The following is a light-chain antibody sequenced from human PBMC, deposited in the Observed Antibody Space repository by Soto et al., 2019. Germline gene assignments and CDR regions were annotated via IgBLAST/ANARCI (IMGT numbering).Light chain of an antibody. CDR1: SGHSSYA. Sequence: QPVLTQSPSASASLGALVKLTCTLSSGHSSYAIAWHQQQPEKGPRYLMKLNSDGSHSKGDGIPDRFSCSSSGAERYLTISSLQSEDEADYYCQTWGTGIRVLGTGAKLTVL. CDR3: QTWGTGIRV. J-gene: IGLJ1*01. CDR2: LNSDGSH. V-gene: IGLV4-69*01.